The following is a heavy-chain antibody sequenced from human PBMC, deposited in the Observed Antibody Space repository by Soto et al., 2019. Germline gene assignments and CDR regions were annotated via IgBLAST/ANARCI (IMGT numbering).Heavy chain of an antibody. V-gene: IGHV4-39*01. Sequence: SETLSLTCTVSGGSISSSSYYWGWIRQPPGKGQEWIGSIYYSGSTYYNPSLKSRVTISVDTSKNQFSLKLSSVTAADTAVYYCARHMYCTNGVCYLLPSFYYYYYYMDVWGKGTTVTVSS. D-gene: IGHD2-8*01. J-gene: IGHJ6*03. CDR2: IYYSGST. CDR3: ARHMYCTNGVCYLLPSFYYYYYYMDV. CDR1: GGSISSSSYY.